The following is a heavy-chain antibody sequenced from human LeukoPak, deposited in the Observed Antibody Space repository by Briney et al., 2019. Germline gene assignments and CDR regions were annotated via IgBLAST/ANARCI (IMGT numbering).Heavy chain of an antibody. J-gene: IGHJ3*02. CDR1: GFTFSSYA. CDR2: ISYDGSNK. V-gene: IGHV3-30-3*01. D-gene: IGHD3-10*01. CDR3: ARDRLLWFGEEGAFDI. Sequence: GRSLRLSCAASGFTFSSYAMHWVRQAPGKGLEWVAVISYDGSNKYYADSVKGRFTISRDNSKNTLYLQMNSLRAEDTAVYYCARDRLLWFGEEGAFDIWGQGTMVTVSS.